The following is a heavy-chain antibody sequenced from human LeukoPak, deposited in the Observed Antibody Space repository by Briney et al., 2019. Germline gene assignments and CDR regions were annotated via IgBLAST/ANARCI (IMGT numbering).Heavy chain of an antibody. V-gene: IGHV1-18*01. CDR1: GYTFTSYG. CDR2: ISAYNGNT. Sequence: ASVKVSFKSAGYTFTSYGISWVRQAPGQGLEWMGWISAYNGNTNYAQKLQGRVTMTTDTSTSTAYMELRSLRSDDTAVYYCARDGAFRFGELLGYWGQGTLVTVSS. D-gene: IGHD3-10*01. J-gene: IGHJ4*02. CDR3: ARDGAFRFGELLGY.